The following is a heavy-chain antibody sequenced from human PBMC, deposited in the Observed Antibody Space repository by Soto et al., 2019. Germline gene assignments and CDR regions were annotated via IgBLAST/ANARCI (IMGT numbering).Heavy chain of an antibody. V-gene: IGHV1-69*13. CDR3: ATTIVGAAYGMDV. D-gene: IGHD1-26*01. CDR1: GGTFSSYA. CDR2: IIPIFGTA. J-gene: IGHJ6*02. Sequence: SVKVSCKASGGTFSSYAISWVRQAPGQGLEWMGGIIPIFGTANYAQKFQGRVTITADESTSTAYMELSSLRSEDTAVYYCATTIVGAAYGMDVWGQGTTVTVSS.